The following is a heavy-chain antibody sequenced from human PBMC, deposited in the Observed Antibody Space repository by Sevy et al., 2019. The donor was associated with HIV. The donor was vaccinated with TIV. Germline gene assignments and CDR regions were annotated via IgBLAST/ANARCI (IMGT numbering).Heavy chain of an antibody. D-gene: IGHD2-8*01. CDR3: AREGCTKPHDY. CDR1: GFTFNKYS. V-gene: IGHV3-23*01. CDR2: LSFGCGEI. Sequence: GGSLRLSCAASGFTFNKYSMSWVRQPPGKGLEWVACLSFGCGEINYADSVKGRFTISRDNSKNSFYLQMNNLRAEDTALYYCAREGCTKPHDYWGQGTLVTVSS. J-gene: IGHJ4*02.